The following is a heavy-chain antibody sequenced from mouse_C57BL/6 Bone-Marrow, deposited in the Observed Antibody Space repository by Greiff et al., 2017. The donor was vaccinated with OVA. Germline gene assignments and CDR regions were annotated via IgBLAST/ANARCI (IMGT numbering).Heavy chain of an antibody. Sequence: QVQLQQPGAELVKPGASVKMSCKASGYTFTSYWITWVKQRPGQGLEWIGDIYPGSGSTNYNEKFKGKATLTVDTSSSTAYMQLISLTSEDSAVYYCAREGNYAFAYWGQGTLVTVSA. J-gene: IGHJ3*01. CDR1: GYTFTSYW. V-gene: IGHV1-55*01. CDR2: IYPGSGST. D-gene: IGHD2-1*01. CDR3: AREGNYAFAY.